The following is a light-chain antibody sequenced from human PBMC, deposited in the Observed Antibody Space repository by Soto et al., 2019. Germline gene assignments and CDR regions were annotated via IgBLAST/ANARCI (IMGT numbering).Light chain of an antibody. CDR3: QQYNSDSRT. Sequence: DIQMTQSPSTLSASVGDRVTIICRASQSISTWLAWYQQKPGNAPKLLIFDASNLESGVPSRFSGSGSGTEFTLTIDSLQPDDFATYYCQQYNSDSRTFGQGTELDIK. V-gene: IGKV1-5*02. CDR2: DAS. CDR1: QSISTW. J-gene: IGKJ1*01.